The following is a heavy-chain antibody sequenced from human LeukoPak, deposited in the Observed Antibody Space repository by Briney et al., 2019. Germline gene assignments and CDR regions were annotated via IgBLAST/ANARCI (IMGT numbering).Heavy chain of an antibody. J-gene: IGHJ6*03. V-gene: IGHV4-59*12. D-gene: IGHD3-3*01. CDR2: IYYSGST. CDR3: ARGHYDFWSGYYTKRNNYYYYYYMDV. Sequence: SETLSLTCTVSGGSISSYYWSWIRQPPGKGLEWIGYIYYSGSTNYNPSLKSRVTISVDTSKNQFSLKLSSVTAADTAVYYCARGHYDFWSGYYTKRNNYYYYYYMDVWGKGTTVTVSS. CDR1: GGSISSYY.